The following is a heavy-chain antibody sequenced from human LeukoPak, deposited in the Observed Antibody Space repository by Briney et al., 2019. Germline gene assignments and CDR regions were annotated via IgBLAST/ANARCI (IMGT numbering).Heavy chain of an antibody. Sequence: GGSLRLSCAASRFTFSNYAISWVRQAPGKGLEWVSAISSNGGSTYYADSVKGRFTISRDNSKSTLYLQMSKICCDVPAVYYCVKDYSSSGYYYGMDVWGQGTTVTVSS. J-gene: IGHJ6*02. CDR2: ISSNGGST. CDR3: VKDYSSSGYYYGMDV. CDR1: RFTFSNYA. D-gene: IGHD6-6*01. V-gene: IGHV3-64D*09.